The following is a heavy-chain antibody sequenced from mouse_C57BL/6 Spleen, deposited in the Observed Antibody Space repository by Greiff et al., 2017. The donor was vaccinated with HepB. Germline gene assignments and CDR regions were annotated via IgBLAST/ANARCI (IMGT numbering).Heavy chain of an antibody. CDR1: GYTFTSYW. Sequence: QVQLQQPGAELVRPGTSVKLSCKASGYTFTSYWMHWVKQRPGQGLEWIGVIDPSDSYTNYNQKFKGKATLTVDTSSSTAYMQLSSLTSEDSAVYYSARGHYYGSRYYFDYWGQGTTLTVSS. J-gene: IGHJ2*01. V-gene: IGHV1-59*01. CDR2: IDPSDSYT. CDR3: ARGHYYGSRYYFDY. D-gene: IGHD1-1*01.